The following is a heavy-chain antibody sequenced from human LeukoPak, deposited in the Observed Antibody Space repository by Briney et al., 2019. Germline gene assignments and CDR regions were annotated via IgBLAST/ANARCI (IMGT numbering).Heavy chain of an antibody. CDR3: ASLIAAADSNWFDP. CDR1: GFTVIRNY. CDR2: IYSGDNT. D-gene: IGHD6-13*01. V-gene: IGHV3-53*01. Sequence: PGGSLRLSCAASGFTVIRNYMSRVRQAPGKGLEWVSVIYSGDNTYYADSVKGRFTISRDNSKNTLYLQMNSLRAEDTAVYYCASLIAAADSNWFDPWGQGTLVTVSS. J-gene: IGHJ5*02.